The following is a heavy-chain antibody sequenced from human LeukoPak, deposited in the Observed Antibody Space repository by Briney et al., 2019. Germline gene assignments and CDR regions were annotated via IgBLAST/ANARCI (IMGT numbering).Heavy chain of an antibody. V-gene: IGHV3-30*03. J-gene: IGHJ4*02. Sequence: GGSLRLSCAASGFTFSSYSMNWVRQAPGKGLEWVAVISYDGSNKYYADSVKGRFTISRDNSKNTLYLQMNSLRAEDTAVYYCARDSSGYRFDYWGQGTLVTVSS. D-gene: IGHD3-22*01. CDR2: ISYDGSNK. CDR3: ARDSSGYRFDY. CDR1: GFTFSSYS.